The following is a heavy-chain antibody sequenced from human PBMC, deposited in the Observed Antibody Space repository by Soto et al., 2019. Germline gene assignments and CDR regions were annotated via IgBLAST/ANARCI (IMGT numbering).Heavy chain of an antibody. V-gene: IGHV1-46*01. Sequence: GASVKVSCKASGYTFTGYYMHWVRQAPGQGLEWMGIINPSGGSTSYAQKFQGRVTMTRDTSTSTVYMELSSLRSEDTAVYYCARGGIRDGYNFDYYYYGMDVWGQGTTVTVSS. CDR2: INPSGGST. D-gene: IGHD5-12*01. J-gene: IGHJ6*02. CDR3: ARGGIRDGYNFDYYYYGMDV. CDR1: GYTFTGYY.